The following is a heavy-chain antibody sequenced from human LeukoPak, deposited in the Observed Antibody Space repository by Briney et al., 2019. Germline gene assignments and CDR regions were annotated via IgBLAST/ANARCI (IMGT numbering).Heavy chain of an antibody. J-gene: IGHJ4*02. D-gene: IGHD5-18*01. CDR1: GGTFSSYA. CDR3: ARRYSYGHNTIDY. V-gene: IGHV1-69*13. CDR2: IIPIFGTA. Sequence: GASVKVSCKASGGTFSSYAISWVRQAPGQGLEWMGGIIPIFGTANYAQKFQGRVTITADESTSTAYMELSSLRSEDTAVYYCARRYSYGHNTIDYWGQGTLVTVSS.